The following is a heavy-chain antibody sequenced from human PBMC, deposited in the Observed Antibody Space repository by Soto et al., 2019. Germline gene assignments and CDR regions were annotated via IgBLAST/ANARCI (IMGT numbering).Heavy chain of an antibody. J-gene: IGHJ4*02. V-gene: IGHV3-15*07. Sequence: EVLLLQSGGDLVKPGGSLRLSCAASGFTFNTSWMNWVRQAPGKGLEWVGRIQSKAEGAATEYAAPVKGRFTLSRDDSDNTFHLQMNSLEIEDTAVYYCTRASKGAIGNYWGQGTLVTVSS. CDR2: IQSKAEGAAT. CDR1: GFTFNTSW. CDR3: TRASKGAIGNY. D-gene: IGHD1-26*01.